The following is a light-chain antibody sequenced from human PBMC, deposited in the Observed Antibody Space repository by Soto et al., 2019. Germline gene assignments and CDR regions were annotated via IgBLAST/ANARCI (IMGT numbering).Light chain of an antibody. CDR3: AAWDDSLSVL. J-gene: IGLJ2*01. V-gene: IGLV1-47*01. CDR1: SSNIGSNY. Sequence: QSMQTQPPSASGTPGQRVTISCSGSSSNIGSNYVYWYQQLPGTAPKLLIYRNNQRPSGVPDRFSGSKSGTSASLAISGLRSEDEADYYCAAWDDSLSVLFGGGTKLTVL. CDR2: RNN.